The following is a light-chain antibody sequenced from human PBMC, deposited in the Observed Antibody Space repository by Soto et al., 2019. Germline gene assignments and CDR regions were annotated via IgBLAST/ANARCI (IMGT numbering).Light chain of an antibody. CDR1: QDISHY. CDR2: EAS. V-gene: IGKV1-33*01. J-gene: IGKJ4*01. Sequence: DIQMTQSPSSLSASVGDRVTITCRANQDISHYLSWYQQQPGKAPNLLIYEASNLRTGVPSRFSGSGSGTEFALTINGLQPEDIATYYCQQYDDVSQITFGGGTRVEMK. CDR3: QQYDDVSQIT.